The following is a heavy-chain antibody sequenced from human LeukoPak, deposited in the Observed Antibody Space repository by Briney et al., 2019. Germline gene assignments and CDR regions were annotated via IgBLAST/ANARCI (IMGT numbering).Heavy chain of an antibody. D-gene: IGHD2-2*01. V-gene: IGHV3-23*01. Sequence: GGSLRLSCAASGFTFSSYAMSWVRQAPGKGLEWVSAISGSGGSTYYADSVKGRFTISRDNSKNTLCLQMNSLRAEDTAVYYCAKGVYCSSTSCPYYYYGMDVWGQGTTVTVSS. CDR3: AKGVYCSSTSCPYYYYGMDV. CDR2: ISGSGGST. CDR1: GFTFSSYA. J-gene: IGHJ6*02.